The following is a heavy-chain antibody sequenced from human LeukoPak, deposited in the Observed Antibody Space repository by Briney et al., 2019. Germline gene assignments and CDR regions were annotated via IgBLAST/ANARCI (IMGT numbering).Heavy chain of an antibody. J-gene: IGHJ4*02. Sequence: SETPSLTCTVSGGSISSGDYYWSWIRQPPGKGLEWIGYIYYSGSTYYNPSLKSRVTISVDTSKNQFSLKLSSVTAADTAVYYCARLLDVSFDYWGQGTLVTVSS. CDR3: ARLLDVSFDY. D-gene: IGHD1-1*01. CDR2: IYYSGST. V-gene: IGHV4-30-4*01. CDR1: GGSISSGDYY.